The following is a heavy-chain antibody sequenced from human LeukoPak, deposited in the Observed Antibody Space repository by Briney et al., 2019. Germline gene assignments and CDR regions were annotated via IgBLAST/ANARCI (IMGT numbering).Heavy chain of an antibody. CDR1: GFTFSSYA. V-gene: IGHV3-23*01. D-gene: IGHD3-10*01. Sequence: GGSLRLSCAASGFTFSSYAMSWVRQAPGKGLEWVSAISGSGGSTYYADSVKGRFTISRDNSKNTVYLQMNRLRAEDTAVYYCAKDLFTYGDEYFQHWGQGTLVTVSS. CDR2: ISGSGGST. CDR3: AKDLFTYGDEYFQH. J-gene: IGHJ1*01.